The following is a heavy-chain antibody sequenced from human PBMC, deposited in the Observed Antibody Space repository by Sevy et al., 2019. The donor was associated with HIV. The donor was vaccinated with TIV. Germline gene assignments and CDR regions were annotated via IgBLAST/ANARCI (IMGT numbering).Heavy chain of an antibody. D-gene: IGHD3-9*01. CDR3: AREGGDYDILTGYSPRYGMDV. Sequence: SETLSLTCVVYGGSFSGYFWSWIRQPPGNGLEWIGEVNHSGCTNYSPSLKSRVTISVDTSKNQFSLKLSSVTAADTAVYYCAREGGDYDILTGYSPRYGMDVWGQGTSVTVSS. CDR2: VNHSGCT. J-gene: IGHJ6*02. V-gene: IGHV4-34*01. CDR1: GGSFSGYF.